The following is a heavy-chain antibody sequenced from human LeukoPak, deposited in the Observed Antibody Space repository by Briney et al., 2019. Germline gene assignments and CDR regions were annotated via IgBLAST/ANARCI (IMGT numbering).Heavy chain of an antibody. V-gene: IGHV3-9*01. CDR1: GFTFDDYG. CDR3: AREGRAVSGPFDY. Sequence: GGSLRLSCVSSGFTFDDYGMHWVRQTPGKGLEWVSGLSWNGRSIAYADSVKGRFTISRDNAKNSLYLQMNSLRAEDTAVYYCAREGRAVSGPFDYWGQGTLVTVSS. CDR2: LSWNGRSI. J-gene: IGHJ4*02. D-gene: IGHD6-19*01.